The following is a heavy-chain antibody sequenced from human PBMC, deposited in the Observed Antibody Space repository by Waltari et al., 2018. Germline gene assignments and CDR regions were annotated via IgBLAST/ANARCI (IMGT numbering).Heavy chain of an antibody. V-gene: IGHV3-23*01. J-gene: IGHJ4*02. D-gene: IGHD3-10*01. CDR3: AKDITMVRGVITD. Sequence: EVQLLESGGGLVQPGGSLRLSCAASGFTFSSYAMSCVRQAPGKGLEWVSAISGSGGSTYYADSVKGRFTISRDNSKNTLYLQMNSLRAEDTAVYYCAKDITMVRGVITDWGQGTLVTVSS. CDR2: ISGSGGST. CDR1: GFTFSSYA.